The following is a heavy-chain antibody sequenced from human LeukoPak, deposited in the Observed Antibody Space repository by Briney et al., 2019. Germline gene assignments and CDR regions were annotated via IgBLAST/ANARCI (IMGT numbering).Heavy chain of an antibody. CDR3: AKDAVNCSGTSCSYGMDV. Sequence: GTSLRLSCAASGFTFSSYAIHWVRQAPGKGLEWVAFISYDGNDKYYADSVKGRLTTSRDNSKNTLHLQMHSLRPEDTAVYSCAKDAVNCSGTSCSYGMDVWGQGTTVTVSS. J-gene: IGHJ6*02. CDR2: ISYDGNDK. D-gene: IGHD2-2*01. CDR1: GFTFSSYA. V-gene: IGHV3-30*18.